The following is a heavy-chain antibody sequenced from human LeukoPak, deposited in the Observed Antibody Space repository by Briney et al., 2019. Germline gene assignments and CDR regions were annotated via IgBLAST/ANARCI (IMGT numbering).Heavy chain of an antibody. J-gene: IGHJ4*02. CDR3: ARGPSSSWYMHGNAGN. Sequence: SETLSLTCAVYGGSFSGYYWSWIRQPPGKGLEWIGEINHSGSTNYNPSLKSRVTISVDTSKNQFSLKLSSVTAADTAVYYCARGPSSSWYMHGNAGNWGQGTLVTVSS. D-gene: IGHD6-13*01. CDR2: INHSGST. V-gene: IGHV4-34*01. CDR1: GGSFSGYY.